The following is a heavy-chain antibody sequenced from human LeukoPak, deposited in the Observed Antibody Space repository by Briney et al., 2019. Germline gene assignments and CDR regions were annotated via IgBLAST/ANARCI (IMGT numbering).Heavy chain of an antibody. Sequence: GASVKVSCKASGYTFTSYGISWVRQAPGQGLEWMGWISAYNGNTNYAQKLQGRVPMTTDTSTSTAYMELRSLRSDDTAVYYCAQSYYYDSSGSFDYWGQGTLVTVSS. CDR1: GYTFTSYG. CDR3: AQSYYYDSSGSFDY. D-gene: IGHD3-22*01. CDR2: ISAYNGNT. V-gene: IGHV1-18*01. J-gene: IGHJ4*02.